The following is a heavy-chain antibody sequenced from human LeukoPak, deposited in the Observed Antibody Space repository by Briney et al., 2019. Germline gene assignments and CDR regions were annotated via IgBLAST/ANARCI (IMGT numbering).Heavy chain of an antibody. J-gene: IGHJ4*02. CDR2: ISSSSTI. Sequence: PGGSLRLSCAASGFTFSSYSMNWVRQAPGKGLEWVSYISSSSTIYYADSVKGRFTISRDNAKHSLSLQMNSLRAEDTALYYCAKDHGSGFYYFDYWGQGTLVTVSS. D-gene: IGHD6-19*01. V-gene: IGHV3-48*04. CDR1: GFTFSSYS. CDR3: AKDHGSGFYYFDY.